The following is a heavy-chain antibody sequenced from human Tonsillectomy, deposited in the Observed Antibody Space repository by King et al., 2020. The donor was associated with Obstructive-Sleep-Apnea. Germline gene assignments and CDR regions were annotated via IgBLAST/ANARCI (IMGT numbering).Heavy chain of an antibody. CDR3: ARQGTYCGGDCYPYYFFDL. CDR1: GGSMSSYY. CDR2: IYYSGST. Sequence: VQLQESGPGLVKPSETLSLTCTVSGGSMSSYYWRWIRQPPGKGLEWIGYIYYSGSTNYNPSLKSRVTISVDTSKNQFSLKLSSVTAADTAVYYCARQGTYCGGDCYPYYFFDLWGRGTLVTVSS. J-gene: IGHJ2*01. V-gene: IGHV4-59*08. D-gene: IGHD2-21*02.